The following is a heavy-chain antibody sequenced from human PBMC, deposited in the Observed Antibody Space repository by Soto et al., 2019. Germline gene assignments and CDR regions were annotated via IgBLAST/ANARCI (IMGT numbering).Heavy chain of an antibody. J-gene: IGHJ2*01. CDR1: GFIFSDYA. CDR3: AKVAGGLGYFDL. V-gene: IGHV3-23*01. D-gene: IGHD3-16*01. CDR2: ISASGGNI. Sequence: EVQPLESGGGLARPGGSLRLSCVASGFIFSDYAMTWIRQAPGKGLEWVATISASGGNIEYTDSLKGRFTISRDNSKKTVYLQINGLTADDTAVHYCAKVAGGLGYFDLWGRGTLVTVSS.